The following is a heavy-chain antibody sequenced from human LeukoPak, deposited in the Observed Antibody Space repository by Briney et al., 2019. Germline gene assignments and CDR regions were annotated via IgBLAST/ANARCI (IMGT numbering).Heavy chain of an antibody. D-gene: IGHD2-2*01. J-gene: IGHJ6*03. CDR1: GGSINSSGYS. Sequence: SETLSLTCTVSGGSINSSGYSWGWIRQPPGKGLEWIATIYYSGSTYYNPSLKSRVTISVDTSKNHFSLKLSSVTAADSAVYYCARLVCSSATCYQPNFYYMDVWGRGTTVTISS. V-gene: IGHV4-39*02. CDR3: ARLVCSSATCYQPNFYYMDV. CDR2: IYYSGST.